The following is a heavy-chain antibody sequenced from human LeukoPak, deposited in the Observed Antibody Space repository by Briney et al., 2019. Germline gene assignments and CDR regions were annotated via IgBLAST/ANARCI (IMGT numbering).Heavy chain of an antibody. V-gene: IGHV1-46*01. Sequence: ASVKVSCKASGYTFTTYYMHWVRPAPGQGLEWMGVINPSGGRTSYAQKFQGRVTMTRDTSTSTVYMELSSLRSEDTAMYYCASKDTSGWYEEAWGQGTLVTVSS. J-gene: IGHJ5*02. CDR3: ASKDTSGWYEEA. CDR1: GYTFTTYY. CDR2: INPSGGRT. D-gene: IGHD3-22*01.